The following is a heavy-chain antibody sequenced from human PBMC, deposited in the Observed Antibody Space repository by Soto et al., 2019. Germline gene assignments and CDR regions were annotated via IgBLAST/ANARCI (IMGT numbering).Heavy chain of an antibody. Sequence: QLQLQESGPGLVKPSETLSLTCTVSGGSISSSSYYWGWIRQPPGKGLEWIGSIYYSGSTYYNPSLKSRVTISVDTSKNQCSLKLSSVTAADTAVYYCARLKGAGSGSYGAYYFDYWGQGTLVTVSS. CDR1: GGSISSSSYY. J-gene: IGHJ4*02. CDR2: IYYSGST. CDR3: ARLKGAGSGSYGAYYFDY. V-gene: IGHV4-39*01. D-gene: IGHD3-10*01.